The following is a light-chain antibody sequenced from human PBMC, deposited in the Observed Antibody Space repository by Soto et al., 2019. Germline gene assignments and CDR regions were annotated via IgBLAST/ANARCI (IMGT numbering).Light chain of an antibody. V-gene: IGKV1D-13*01. CDR2: DAS. CDR1: QSISSD. CDR3: QQFDDSPLT. Sequence: IQLTPSRSSLSASVGHSVAITCRASQSISSDLAWYQQTPGRPPKLLIYDASTLESGVPSRFSGSRSGTDFTLTISSLQPEDFATYYCQQFDDSPLTFGPGTKVDIK. J-gene: IGKJ3*01.